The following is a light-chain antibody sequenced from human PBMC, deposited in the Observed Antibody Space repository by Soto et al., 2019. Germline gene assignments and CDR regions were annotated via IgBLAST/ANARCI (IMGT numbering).Light chain of an antibody. V-gene: IGLV2-14*01. J-gene: IGLJ1*01. CDR2: DVS. CDR3: SSYTGSSTPYV. CDR1: SSDIGNYNF. Sequence: QSVLTQPASVSGSPGQSITISCTGTSSDIGNYNFVSWYQQHPGKAPKFMIYDVSNRPSGVSNRFSGSKSGNTASLTISGLQADDEPDYFCSSYTGSSTPYVFGTGTKLTVL.